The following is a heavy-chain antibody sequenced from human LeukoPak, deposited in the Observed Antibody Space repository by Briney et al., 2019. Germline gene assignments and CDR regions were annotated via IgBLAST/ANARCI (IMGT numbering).Heavy chain of an antibody. D-gene: IGHD5-24*01. CDR3: ARAKDVFSSHAFDF. Sequence: PSETLSLTCTVTGGSISSSFWSWIRQPPGQGLEWSGYIYYSGSTKYSPSFKSRVTISVDTSKNQFSLRLSSVNAWDTAIYYCARAKDVFSSHAFDFWGQGTTVTVSS. CDR2: IYYSGST. J-gene: IGHJ3*01. V-gene: IGHV4-59*01. CDR1: GGSISSSF.